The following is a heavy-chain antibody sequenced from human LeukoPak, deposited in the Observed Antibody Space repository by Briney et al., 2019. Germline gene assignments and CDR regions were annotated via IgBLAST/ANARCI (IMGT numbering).Heavy chain of an antibody. V-gene: IGHV3-20*04. D-gene: IGHD3-9*01. CDR2: INWNGGST. CDR1: GFTFDDYG. J-gene: IGHJ3*02. Sequence: GGSLRLSCAASGFTFDDYGMSWVRQAPGKGLEWVSGINWNGGSTGYADSVKGRFTISRDNAKNTLYLQMNSLRAEDTAVYYCAKVGGEGYYDILTGYYSDAFDIWGQGTMVTVSS. CDR3: AKVGGEGYYDILTGYYSDAFDI.